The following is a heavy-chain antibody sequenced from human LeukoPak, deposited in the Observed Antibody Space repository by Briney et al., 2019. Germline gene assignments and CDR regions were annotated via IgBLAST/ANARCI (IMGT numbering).Heavy chain of an antibody. Sequence: GGSLRLSCAASGLSFSDYWMQWVRQAPGKGLVWVSRINGDGSSTSYADSVKGRFTISRDNAKKTMYLQMNSLRAEDTAVYYCAKIARFYYYGSGSYYIDYWGQGTLVTVSS. D-gene: IGHD3-10*01. CDR3: AKIARFYYYGSGSYYIDY. CDR1: GLSFSDYW. J-gene: IGHJ4*02. V-gene: IGHV3-74*01. CDR2: INGDGSST.